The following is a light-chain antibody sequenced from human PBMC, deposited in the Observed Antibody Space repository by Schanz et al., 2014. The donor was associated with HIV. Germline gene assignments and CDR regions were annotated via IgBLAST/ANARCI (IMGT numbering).Light chain of an antibody. Sequence: EIVMTQSPVTLSVSPGERVTLSCRASRSVNSNLAWYQQKPGQAPRLLIYRASTRATGIPARFSGSGSGTEFTLTISSLQAEDVAVYYCQQYYSTPWTFGQGTKVEIK. CDR1: RSVNSN. CDR3: QQYYSTPWT. CDR2: RAS. J-gene: IGKJ1*01. V-gene: IGKV3-15*01.